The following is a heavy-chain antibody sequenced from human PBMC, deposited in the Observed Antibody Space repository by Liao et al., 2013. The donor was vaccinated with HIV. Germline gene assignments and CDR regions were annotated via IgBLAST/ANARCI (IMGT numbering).Heavy chain of an antibody. D-gene: IGHD6-6*01. J-gene: IGHJ4*02. CDR1: GGSFSGYY. CDR3: ARGRIAARHHY. V-gene: IGHV4-34*01. CDR2: INHSGST. Sequence: QVQLQQWGAGLLKPSETLSLTCAVYGGSFSGYYWSWIRQPPGKGLEWIGEINHSGSTNYNPSLKSRVTISVDTSKNQFSLKLSSVTAADTAVYYCARGRIAARHHYWGQGTLGHRLL.